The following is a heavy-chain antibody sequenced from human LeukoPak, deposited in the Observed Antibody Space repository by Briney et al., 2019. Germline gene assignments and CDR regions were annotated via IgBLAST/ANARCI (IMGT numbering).Heavy chain of an antibody. D-gene: IGHD3-16*01. J-gene: IGHJ6*02. CDR2: ISSSGSTI. V-gene: IGHV3-11*01. CDR1: GFTFSDYY. CDR3: ARAHSWDYYYGMDV. Sequence: GGSLRLSCAASGFTFSDYYMSWIRQAPGKGLEWVSYISSSGSTIYYADSVKGRFTISRDNAKNSLYLQMNSLRAEDTAVYYCARAHSWDYYYGMDVWGQGTTVTVSS.